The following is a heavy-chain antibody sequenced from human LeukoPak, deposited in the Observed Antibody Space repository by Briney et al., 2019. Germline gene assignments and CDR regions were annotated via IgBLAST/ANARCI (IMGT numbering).Heavy chain of an antibody. Sequence: GGSLRLSCAASGFTVSSNYMSWVRQAPGKGLEWVSVIYSGGSTYYADSVKGRFTISRGNSKNALYLQMNSLRAEDTAVYYCARGSDGYYYDSSGYYFDYWGQGTLVTVSS. CDR1: GFTVSSNY. CDR3: ARGSDGYYYDSSGYYFDY. CDR2: IYSGGST. V-gene: IGHV3-53*01. D-gene: IGHD3-22*01. J-gene: IGHJ4*02.